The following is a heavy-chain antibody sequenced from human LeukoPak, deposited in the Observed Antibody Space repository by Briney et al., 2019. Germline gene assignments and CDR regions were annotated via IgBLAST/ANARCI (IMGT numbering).Heavy chain of an antibody. J-gene: IGHJ4*02. CDR2: IYYSETT. V-gene: IGHV4-39*01. CDR1: GGSISSISYY. CDR3: VRRMVGAIRPFDY. Sequence: PSETLSLTCTVSGGSISSISYYWGWIRQPPGKGLEWIGSIYYSETTYYNPSLKSRVTISVDTSKNQFSLKLSSVTAADTAVYYCVRRMVGAIRPFDYWGQGTLVTVSS. D-gene: IGHD1-26*01.